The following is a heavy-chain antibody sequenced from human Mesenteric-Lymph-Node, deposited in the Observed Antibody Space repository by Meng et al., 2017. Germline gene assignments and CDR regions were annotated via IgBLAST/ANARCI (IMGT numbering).Heavy chain of an antibody. J-gene: IGHJ6*02. D-gene: IGHD5-12*01. CDR1: GFTFSSYA. CDR2: ISYDGSNK. Sequence: GESLKISCAASGFTFSSYAMHWVRQAPGKGLEWVAVISYDGSNKYYADSVKGRFTISRDNSKNTLYLQMNSLRAEDTAVYYCARGGSIIYYYYYGMDVWGQGTMVTVSS. V-gene: IGHV3-30*01. CDR3: ARGGSIIYYYYYGMDV.